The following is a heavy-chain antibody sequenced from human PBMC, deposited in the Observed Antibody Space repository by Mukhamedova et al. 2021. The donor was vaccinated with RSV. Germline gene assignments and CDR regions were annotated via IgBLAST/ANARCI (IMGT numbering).Heavy chain of an antibody. J-gene: IGHJ4*02. V-gene: IGHV3-23*01. CDR3: AKSPTYHYYDSSGYGSLQFDY. CDR2: ISGSGGST. D-gene: IGHD3-22*01. Sequence: ISGSGGSTYYADSVKGRFTISRDNSKNTLYLQMNSLRAEDTAIYYCAKSPTYHYYDSSGYGSLQFDYWGRGTLVTVSS.